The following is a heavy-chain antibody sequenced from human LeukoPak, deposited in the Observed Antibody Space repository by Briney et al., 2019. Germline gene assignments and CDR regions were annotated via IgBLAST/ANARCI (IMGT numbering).Heavy chain of an antibody. V-gene: IGHV4-59*01. Sequence: SETLSLTCAVSGGSISSXXWXWXXQXPGXXLXWIGYIYSSGSTNYNPSLKGRVTMSLDTSKNQFSLKLSSVTAADTAVYYCARYGSGSYRQFDFWGQGTLVTVSS. CDR1: GGSISSXX. D-gene: IGHD3-10*01. CDR3: ARYGSGSYRQFDF. CDR2: IYSSGST. J-gene: IGHJ4*02.